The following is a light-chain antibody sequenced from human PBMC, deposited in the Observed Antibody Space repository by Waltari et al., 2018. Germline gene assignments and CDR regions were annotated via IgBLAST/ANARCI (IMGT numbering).Light chain of an antibody. V-gene: IGKV1-9*01. CDR1: QDISSS. Sequence: DIQLTQSPSFLSASVGARVTITCRASQDISSSLAWYQQKPVRAPKLLIYAASTLQSGVPSRLSGSGSGTEFTLTISSLQPEDFVTYYCQQVNNYPFTFGPGTILDVK. CDR3: QQVNNYPFT. CDR2: AAS. J-gene: IGKJ3*01.